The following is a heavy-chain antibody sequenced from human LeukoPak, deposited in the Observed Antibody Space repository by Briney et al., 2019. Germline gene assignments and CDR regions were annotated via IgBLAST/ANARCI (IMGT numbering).Heavy chain of an antibody. Sequence: PGRSLRLSCAASGFTFSSYGMHWVRQAPGKGLEWVAVISYDGSNKYYADSVKGRFTISRDNSKNTLYLQMNSLRAEDTAVYYCAKGPQSTTVTDYYYYGMDVWGQGTTVTVSS. D-gene: IGHD4-17*01. V-gene: IGHV3-30*18. CDR1: GFTFSSYG. J-gene: IGHJ6*02. CDR2: ISYDGSNK. CDR3: AKGPQSTTVTDYYYYGMDV.